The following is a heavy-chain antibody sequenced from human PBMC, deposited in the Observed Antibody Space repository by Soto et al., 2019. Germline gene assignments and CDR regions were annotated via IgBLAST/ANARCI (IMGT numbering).Heavy chain of an antibody. V-gene: IGHV1-2*02. Sequence: RASVKVSCKASGYTFTGYYMHWVRQAPGQGLEWMGWINPNSGGTNYAQKFQGRVTMTRDTSISTAYMELSRLRSDDTAVYYCARGGDYYDSRDAFDIWGQGTMVTVSS. J-gene: IGHJ3*02. CDR1: GYTFTGYY. CDR2: INPNSGGT. D-gene: IGHD3-22*01. CDR3: ARGGDYYDSRDAFDI.